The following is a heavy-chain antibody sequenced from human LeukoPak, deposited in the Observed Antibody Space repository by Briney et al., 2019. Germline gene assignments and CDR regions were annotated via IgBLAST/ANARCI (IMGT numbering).Heavy chain of an antibody. J-gene: IGHJ4*02. CDR1: GFTFSSYA. CDR2: ISGSGGST. D-gene: IGHD3-22*01. Sequence: GGSLRLSCAASGFTFSSYAMSWVRQAPGEGLEWVSAISGSGGSTYYADSVKGRFTISRDNSKNTLCLQMNSLRAEDTAVYYCAKGTYYYDSSGYWVLDYWGQGTLVTVSS. CDR3: AKGTYYYDSSGYWVLDY. V-gene: IGHV3-23*01.